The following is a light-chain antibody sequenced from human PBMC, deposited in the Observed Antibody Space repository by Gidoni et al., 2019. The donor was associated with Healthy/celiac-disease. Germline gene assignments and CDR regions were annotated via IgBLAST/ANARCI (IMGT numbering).Light chain of an antibody. CDR3: QQRSNCRYT. J-gene: IGKJ2*01. V-gene: IGKV3-11*01. CDR1: QSVSSY. Sequence: EIVLTHSPATLSLSPGERATLACRASQSVSSYLAWYQQKHGQAPRLLIYDASNRATCIPARLSGSGSGTYFTLITSSLGPEDFAVYYCQQRSNCRYTFGQGTKVEIK. CDR2: DAS.